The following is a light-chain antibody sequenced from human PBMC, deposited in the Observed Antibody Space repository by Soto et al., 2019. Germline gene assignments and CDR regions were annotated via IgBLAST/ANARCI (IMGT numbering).Light chain of an antibody. CDR3: SSYTSTRPQVL. V-gene: IGLV2-14*03. CDR1: SSDIGGYNY. Sequence: QSALTQPASVSGSPGQSITISCTGTSSDIGGYNYVSWYQRHPGRAPKLIIYNVNDRPPWISDRFSGSKSDNAVSLTISGLQTEDEADYLCSSYTSTRPQVLFGGGTKLTVL. CDR2: NVN. J-gene: IGLJ2*01.